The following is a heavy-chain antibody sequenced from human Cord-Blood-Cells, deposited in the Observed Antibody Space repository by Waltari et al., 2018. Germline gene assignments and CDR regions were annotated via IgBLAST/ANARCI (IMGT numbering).Heavy chain of an antibody. CDR3: ARDRHSSSWFDY. CDR1: AFTFSSYG. D-gene: IGHD6-13*01. Sequence: QVQLVESGGGVVQPGRSLRLSCAASAFTFSSYGMPRVRQAPGKGREWVAVIWYDGSNKYYADSVKGRFTISRDNSKNTLYLQMNSLRAEDTAVYYCARDRHSSSWFDYWGQGTLVTVSS. J-gene: IGHJ4*02. CDR2: IWYDGSNK. V-gene: IGHV3-33*01.